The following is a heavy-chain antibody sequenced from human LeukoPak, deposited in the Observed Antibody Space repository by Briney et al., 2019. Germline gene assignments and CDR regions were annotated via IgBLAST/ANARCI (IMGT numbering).Heavy chain of an antibody. Sequence: PGGSLRLSCAASGFTFNTYWMHWVRQAPGKGLVWVSPINPDGTVTTYADSVKGRFTISRDNSKNTLYLQMNSLRAEDTAVYYCAPAGPSTRSPYYFDYWGQGTLVTVSS. CDR3: APAGPSTRSPYYFDY. CDR1: GFTFNTYW. V-gene: IGHV3-74*01. D-gene: IGHD1-26*01. J-gene: IGHJ4*02. CDR2: INPDGTVT.